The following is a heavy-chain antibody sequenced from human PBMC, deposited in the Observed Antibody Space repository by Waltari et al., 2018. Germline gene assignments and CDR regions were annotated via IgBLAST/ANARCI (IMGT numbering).Heavy chain of an antibody. CDR3: AITFREMDAFDI. J-gene: IGHJ3*02. Sequence: QVQLVQSGAEVKKPGASVKVSCKASGYTFTSYAMHWVRQAPGQRLEWMGWINAVNGNTKYSQKFQGRGTINRDTSESTAYMELSRLRSEDTAVYYCAITFREMDAFDIWGQGTMVTVSS. CDR1: GYTFTSYA. V-gene: IGHV1-3*01. CDR2: INAVNGNT.